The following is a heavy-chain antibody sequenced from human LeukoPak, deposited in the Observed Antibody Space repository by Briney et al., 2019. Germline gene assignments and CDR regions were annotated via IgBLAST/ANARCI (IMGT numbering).Heavy chain of an antibody. CDR3: AREQQLLRSAILGYYGMDV. CDR2: ICGRRGST. V-gene: IGHV3-23*01. J-gene: IGHJ6*02. D-gene: IGHD6-13*01. CDR1: GFTLSSYV. Sequence: GGSLRLSCAASGFTLSSYVMSWVRQAPGTGLEWVSAICGRRGSTYYEDSVKGRFTVSRDNSKNTLYLQMNSLRAEDTAVYYCAREQQLLRSAILGYYGMDVWGQGTTVTVSS.